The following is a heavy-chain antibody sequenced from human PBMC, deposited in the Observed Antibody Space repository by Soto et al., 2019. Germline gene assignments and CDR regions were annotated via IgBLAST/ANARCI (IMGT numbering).Heavy chain of an antibody. CDR1: GGTFSSYA. D-gene: IGHD3-3*01. Sequence: SVKVSCKASGGTFSSYAISWVRQAPGQGLEWMGGIIPIFGTANYAQKFQGRVTITADESTSTAYMELSSLRSEDTAVYYCARDENNEGSRGTIFGVVTGATGGMDVWGQGTTVTVSS. V-gene: IGHV1-69*13. J-gene: IGHJ6*02. CDR3: ARDENNEGSRGTIFGVVTGATGGMDV. CDR2: IIPIFGTA.